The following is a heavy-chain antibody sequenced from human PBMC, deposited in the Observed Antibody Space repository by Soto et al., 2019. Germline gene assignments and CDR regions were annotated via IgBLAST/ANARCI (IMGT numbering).Heavy chain of an antibody. Sequence: VQLVQSGAEVKKPGSSVKVSCKASGGSFRNYGISWVRQAPGQGLEWMGGIIPIIATANYAQKFQGRVTITAYESTNTAYMELSSLRSEDKAVYYCSKRGLGELFDYWGQGTMVTVSS. CDR3: SKRGLGELFDY. CDR1: GGSFRNYG. D-gene: IGHD3-10*01. J-gene: IGHJ4*02. V-gene: IGHV1-69*12. CDR2: IIPIIATA.